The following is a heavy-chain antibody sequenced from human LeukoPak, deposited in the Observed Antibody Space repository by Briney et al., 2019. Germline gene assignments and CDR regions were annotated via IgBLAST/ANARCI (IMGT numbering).Heavy chain of an antibody. CDR3: AKYRLYSSSWYGFFFYYGMDV. J-gene: IGHJ6*02. V-gene: IGHV3-30*18. D-gene: IGHD6-13*01. Sequence: GGSLRLSCAASGFTFSSYGMHWVRQAPGKGLEWVAVTSYDGSNKYYADSVKGRFTISRDNSKNTLYLQMNSLRAEDTAVYYCAKYRLYSSSWYGFFFYYGMDVWGQGTTVTVSS. CDR2: TSYDGSNK. CDR1: GFTFSSYG.